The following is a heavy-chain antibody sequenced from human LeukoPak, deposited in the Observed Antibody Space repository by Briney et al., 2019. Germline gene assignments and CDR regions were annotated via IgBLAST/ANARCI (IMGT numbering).Heavy chain of an antibody. J-gene: IGHJ5*02. V-gene: IGHV3-30*18. CDR1: GFTFSSYG. D-gene: IGHD3-3*01. CDR2: ISYDGSNK. Sequence: GGSLRLSCAASGFTFSSYGMHWVRQAPGKGLEWVAVISYDGSNKYYADSVKGRFTISRDNFKNTLYLQMNSLRAEDTAVYYCAKAKGDTIPAWGQGTLVTVSS. CDR3: AKAKGDTIPA.